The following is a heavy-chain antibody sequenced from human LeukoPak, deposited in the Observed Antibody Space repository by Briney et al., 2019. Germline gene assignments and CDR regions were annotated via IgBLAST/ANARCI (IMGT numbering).Heavy chain of an antibody. CDR3: ARDRADYFDSNGYYSSFDY. V-gene: IGHV3-21*01. CDR2: ISSSGNYR. CDR1: GFTFSAYW. D-gene: IGHD3-22*01. Sequence: PGGSLRLSCAASGFTFSAYWMIWVRQAPGKGLEWVSSISSSGNYRYYADSVKGRFTISRDNAKNSLYLQMNSLRDEDTAVYYCARDRADYFDSNGYYSSFDYWGQGTPVTVSS. J-gene: IGHJ4*02.